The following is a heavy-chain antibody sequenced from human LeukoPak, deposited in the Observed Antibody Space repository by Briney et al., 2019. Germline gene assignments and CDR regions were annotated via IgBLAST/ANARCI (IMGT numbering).Heavy chain of an antibody. D-gene: IGHD4-17*01. V-gene: IGHV3-21*01. CDR1: GFTFSSYC. J-gene: IGHJ4*02. CDR2: ISSSSSYI. CDR3: ARHQVDYGDSTYYFDY. Sequence: GSLRLFCAASGFTFSSYCINWVRQAPGKGLEWGSSISSSSSYIYYADSVKGRFTISRDNAKNSLYLQMNSLRAEDTAVYYCARHQVDYGDSTYYFDYWGQGTLVTVSS.